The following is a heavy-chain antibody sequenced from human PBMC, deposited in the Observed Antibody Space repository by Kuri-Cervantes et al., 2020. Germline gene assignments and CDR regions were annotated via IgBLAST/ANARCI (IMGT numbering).Heavy chain of an antibody. CDR2: IIPIFGTA. V-gene: IGHV1-69*13. CDR3: ARSDYGDHLGYYGMDV. CDR1: GGTFSSYA. Sequence: SVKVSCKASGGTFSSYAISWVRQAPGQGLEWMGGIIPIFGTANYAQKFQGRVTITADESTSTAYMGLSSLRSGDTAVYYCARSDYGDHLGYYGMDVWGQGTTVTVSS. J-gene: IGHJ6*02. D-gene: IGHD4-17*01.